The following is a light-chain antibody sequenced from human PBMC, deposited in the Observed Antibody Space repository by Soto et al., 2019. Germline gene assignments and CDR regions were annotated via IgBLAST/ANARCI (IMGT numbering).Light chain of an antibody. CDR2: GAS. CDR1: QSISSE. V-gene: IGKV3-15*01. CDR3: QQGHNWPLT. J-gene: IGKJ2*01. Sequence: EIVMTQSPATLSVSPGERATLSCRASQSISSELAWYQQRPGQPPRLLIYGASTRATGVPDRFTGSGSGSDFTLTIIWLQSEDFAVYYCQQGHNWPLTFGQGTRLEI.